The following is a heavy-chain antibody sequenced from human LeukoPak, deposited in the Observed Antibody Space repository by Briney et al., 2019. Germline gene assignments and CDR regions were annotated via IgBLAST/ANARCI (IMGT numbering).Heavy chain of an antibody. CDR1: GFTFRDYA. Sequence: PGGSLRLSCAASGFTFRDYAMNWVRQAPGKGLEWVSAISGSGGSTYYADSVKGRFTISRDNSKSTLYLQMNSLRAEDTAVYYCAKESPSYSGAFDIWGQGTIVTVSS. J-gene: IGHJ3*02. CDR2: ISGSGGST. CDR3: AKESPSYSGAFDI. V-gene: IGHV3-23*01. D-gene: IGHD2-15*01.